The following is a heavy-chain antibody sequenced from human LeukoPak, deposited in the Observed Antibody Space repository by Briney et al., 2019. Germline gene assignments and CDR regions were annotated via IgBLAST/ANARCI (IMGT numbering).Heavy chain of an antibody. Sequence: SVKVSCKASGGTFSSYAISWVRQAPGQGLEWMGGLIPIFGTANYAQKFQGRVTITTDESTSTAYMEPSSLRSEDTAVYYCARDKWGSYGSGWFDPWGQGTLVTVSS. J-gene: IGHJ5*02. CDR1: GGTFSSYA. D-gene: IGHD1-26*01. CDR2: LIPIFGTA. CDR3: ARDKWGSYGSGWFDP. V-gene: IGHV1-69*05.